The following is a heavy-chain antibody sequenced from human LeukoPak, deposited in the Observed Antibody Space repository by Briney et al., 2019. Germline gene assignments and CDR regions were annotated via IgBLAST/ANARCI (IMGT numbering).Heavy chain of an antibody. D-gene: IGHD3-22*01. CDR3: AKTPAYDSSGPYDY. CDR1: GFTFSSYA. Sequence: RPGGSLRLSCAASGFTFSSYAMSWVRQAPGKGLEWVSAISWNSGSIGYADSVKGRFTISRDNAKSSLYLQMNSLRAEDTALYYCAKTPAYDSSGPYDYWGQGTLVTVSS. V-gene: IGHV3-9*01. J-gene: IGHJ4*02. CDR2: ISWNSGSI.